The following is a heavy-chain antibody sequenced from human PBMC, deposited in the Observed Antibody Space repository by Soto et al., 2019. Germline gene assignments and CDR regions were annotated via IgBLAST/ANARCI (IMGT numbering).Heavy chain of an antibody. CDR2: IYHSGST. D-gene: IGHD5-12*01. V-gene: IGHV4-30-2*01. CDR1: GGNIRNGGYC. Sequence: TSQTHPLSYAVSGGNIRNGGYCWSWIRQPPGKGLEWIGYIYHSGSTYYNPSLKSRVTISVDRSKNHFSLKLSSVTAAYTTLYYCGGGPGVARNYWGQGTLV. J-gene: IGHJ4*02. CDR3: GGGPGVARNY.